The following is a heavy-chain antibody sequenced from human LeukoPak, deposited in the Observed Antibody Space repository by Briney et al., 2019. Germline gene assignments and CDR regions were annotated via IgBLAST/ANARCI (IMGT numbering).Heavy chain of an antibody. J-gene: IGHJ6*02. Sequence: SETLSLTCTVSGGSISSSSYYWGWIRQPPGKGLEWIGSIYYSGSTYYNPSLKSRVTMSVDTSKNQFSLKLSSVTAADTAVYYCAREAVAGGSGSNYYYYGVDVWGQGTTVTVSS. V-gene: IGHV4-39*07. CDR3: AREAVAGGSGSNYYYYGVDV. D-gene: IGHD3-10*01. CDR2: IYYSGST. CDR1: GGSISSSSYY.